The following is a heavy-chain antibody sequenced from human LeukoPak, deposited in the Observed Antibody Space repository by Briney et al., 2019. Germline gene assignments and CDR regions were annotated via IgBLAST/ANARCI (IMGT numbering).Heavy chain of an antibody. D-gene: IGHD3-16*02. CDR3: ATATIFWGSYRSWLDS. CDR2: RDPEDGER. CDR1: GNTLSKLS. J-gene: IGHJ5*01. V-gene: IGHV1-24*01. Sequence: ASVKVSCKVSGNTLSKLSIHWVRQAPGKGLEWMGGRDPEDGERNSAPKFQGRLTMAEDTSTDTAYMELSSLDSEETAVYFCATATIFWGSYRSWLDSWGQGTLVTVSS.